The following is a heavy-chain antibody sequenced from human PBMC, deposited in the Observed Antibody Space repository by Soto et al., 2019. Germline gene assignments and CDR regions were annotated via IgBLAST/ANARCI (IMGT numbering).Heavy chain of an antibody. Sequence: EVQLVESGGGLVHPGGSLRVPCEPSEFTFSSYWMHWVGKAPGKGLVWVSRINSDGSRTSNADSVKGRFTISRDNGKNTLYLQMNSLRAEDTAIYYCARRGAVAGLHYWGQGTLVTVSS. CDR2: INSDGSRT. D-gene: IGHD6-19*01. CDR3: ARRGAVAGLHY. V-gene: IGHV3-74*01. CDR1: EFTFSSYW. J-gene: IGHJ4*02.